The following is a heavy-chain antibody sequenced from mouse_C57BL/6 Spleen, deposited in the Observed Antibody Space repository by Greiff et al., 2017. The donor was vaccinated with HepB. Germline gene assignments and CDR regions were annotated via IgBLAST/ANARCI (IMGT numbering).Heavy chain of an antibody. D-gene: IGHD2-4*01. Sequence: VQLQQSGTDLVKPGASVKLSCKASGYTFTSYWMHWVKQRPGQGLEWIGNINPSNGGTNYNETFKSKATLTVDKSSSTAYMQLSSLTSEDSAVYYCARTVYYDYDGYVDVWGTGTTVTVSS. J-gene: IGHJ1*03. V-gene: IGHV1-53*01. CDR1: GYTFTSYW. CDR2: INPSNGGT. CDR3: ARTVYYDYDGYVDV.